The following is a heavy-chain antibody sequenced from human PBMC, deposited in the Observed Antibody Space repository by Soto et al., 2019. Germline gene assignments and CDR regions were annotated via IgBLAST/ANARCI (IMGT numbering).Heavy chain of an antibody. CDR1: GFTFSSYG. Sequence: QVQLVESGGGVVQPGRSLRLSCAASGFTFSSYGMHWVRQAPGKGLEWVAVIWYDGSNKYYADSVKGRFTISRDNSKNTLYLQMNSLRAEDTAVYYCARGGWELLHYYYGMDAWGQGTTVTVSS. V-gene: IGHV3-33*01. CDR3: ARGGWELLHYYYGMDA. D-gene: IGHD1-26*01. J-gene: IGHJ6*02. CDR2: IWYDGSNK.